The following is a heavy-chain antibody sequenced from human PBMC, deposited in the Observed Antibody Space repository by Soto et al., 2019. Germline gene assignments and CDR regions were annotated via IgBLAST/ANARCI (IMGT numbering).Heavy chain of an antibody. J-gene: IGHJ6*02. CDR2: MNPNSGNT. CDR3: ARGVLGYCSSTSCYTIYGMDV. D-gene: IGHD2-2*02. Sequence: AAVKVSCKASGYTFTSYDINWVRQATGQGLEWMGWMNPNSGNTGYAQKFQGRVTMTRNTSISTAYMELSSLRSEDTAVYYCARGVLGYCSSTSCYTIYGMDVCGQGTTVTVS. V-gene: IGHV1-8*01. CDR1: GYTFTSYD.